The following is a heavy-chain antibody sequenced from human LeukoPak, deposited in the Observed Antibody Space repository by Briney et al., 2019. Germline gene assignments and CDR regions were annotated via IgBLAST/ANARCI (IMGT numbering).Heavy chain of an antibody. CDR1: GGSISSYY. J-gene: IGHJ3*02. CDR3: ARLRGLTVDSSSWYDAFDI. D-gene: IGHD6-13*01. V-gene: IGHV4-59*08. CDR2: IYYSGST. Sequence: SETLSLTCIVSGGSISSYYWSWIRQPPGKGLEWIGYIYYSGSTNYNPSLKSRVTISVDTSKNQFSLKLSSVTAADTAVYYCARLRGLTVDSSSWYDAFDIWGQGTMVTVSS.